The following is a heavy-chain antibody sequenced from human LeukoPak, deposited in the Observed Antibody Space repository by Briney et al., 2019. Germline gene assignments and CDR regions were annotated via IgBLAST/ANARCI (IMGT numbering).Heavy chain of an antibody. CDR1: GDSISTGSYY. D-gene: IGHD3-3*01. Sequence: SSETLSHTCTVSGDSISTGSYYWGWIRQPPGKGLEWIGSIYHTGNTYYNPSLRSRATISVDTSKNHFSLKLNSVTAADTAVYYCARGTVCSRSPLEYYYYMDVWGKGATVTVSS. J-gene: IGHJ6*03. CDR3: ARGTVCSRSPLEYYYYMDV. CDR2: IYHTGNT. V-gene: IGHV4-39*07.